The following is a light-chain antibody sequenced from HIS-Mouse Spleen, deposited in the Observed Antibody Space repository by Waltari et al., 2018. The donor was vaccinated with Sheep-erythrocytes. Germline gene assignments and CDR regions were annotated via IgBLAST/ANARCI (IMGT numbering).Light chain of an antibody. Sequence: QSALTQPRSVSGSPGQSVTLSCTGTSSDVGCYNYVSWYQQHPGKAPKLMIYDVSKRPSGVPDRFSGSKSGNTASLTISGLQAEDEADYYCCSYAGSYNHVFATGTKVTVL. CDR2: DVS. CDR1: SSDVGCYNY. J-gene: IGLJ1*01. CDR3: CSYAGSYNHV. V-gene: IGLV2-11*01.